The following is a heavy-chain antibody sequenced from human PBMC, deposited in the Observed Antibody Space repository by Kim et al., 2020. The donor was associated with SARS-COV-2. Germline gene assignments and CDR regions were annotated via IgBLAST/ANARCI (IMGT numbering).Heavy chain of an antibody. CDR1: GFTFSSYG. D-gene: IGHD3-3*02. Sequence: GGSLRLSCAASGFTFSSYGMHWVRQAPGKGLEWVAVISYDGSNKYYADSVKGRFTISRDNSKNTLYLQMNSLRAEDTAVYYCASLARYYYYYGMDVWGQGTTVTVSS. CDR2: ISYDGSNK. CDR3: ASLARYYYYYGMDV. J-gene: IGHJ6*02. V-gene: IGHV3-30*03.